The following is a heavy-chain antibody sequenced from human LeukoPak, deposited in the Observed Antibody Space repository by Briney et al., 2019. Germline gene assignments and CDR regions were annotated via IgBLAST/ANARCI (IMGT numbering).Heavy chain of an antibody. CDR2: IYYSGST. J-gene: IGHJ4*02. Sequence: PSETLSLTCTVPGGSISSSSYYWGWIRQPPGKGLEWIGSIYYSGSTYYNPSLKSRVTISVDTSKNQFSLKLSSVTAADTAVYYCARPSRAAAGTFDYWGQGTLVTVSS. V-gene: IGHV4-39*01. CDR3: ARPSRAAAGTFDY. D-gene: IGHD6-13*01. CDR1: GGSISSSSYY.